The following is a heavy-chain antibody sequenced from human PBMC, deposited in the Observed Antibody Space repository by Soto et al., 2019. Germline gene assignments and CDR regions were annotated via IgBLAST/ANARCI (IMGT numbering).Heavy chain of an antibody. CDR1: GASIKNSDGYY. Sequence: QVQLQESGPGLVKPSQTLSLTCTVSGASIKNSDGYYWSWLRQRPGKGLEWIGFIYQSGSTDYNPSLSDRVTMSGATSMNQFSLKLTCLTAADTAVYYCARDFSCDGDCNGYFDDWGQGTLVNVSS. CDR3: ARDFSCDGDCNGYFDD. D-gene: IGHD2-21*02. J-gene: IGHJ4*02. CDR2: IYQSGST. V-gene: IGHV4-31*03.